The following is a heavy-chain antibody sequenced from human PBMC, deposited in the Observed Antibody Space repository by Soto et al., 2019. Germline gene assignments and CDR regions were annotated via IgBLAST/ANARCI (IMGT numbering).Heavy chain of an antibody. CDR2: IYSGGDT. CDR3: TRAGSDPGNFYISNYYAMDV. CDR1: GFSVSGNY. J-gene: IGHJ6*02. Sequence: PGGSLKLSCAASGFSVSGNYMSWVGQSPGKGLEWVSLIYSGGDTYYADSVKGRFTISRDISSNTIYLHMTSLRADDTAIYYCTRAGSDPGNFYISNYYAMDVWGRGTTVTVSS. V-gene: IGHV3-53*01. D-gene: IGHD3-10*01.